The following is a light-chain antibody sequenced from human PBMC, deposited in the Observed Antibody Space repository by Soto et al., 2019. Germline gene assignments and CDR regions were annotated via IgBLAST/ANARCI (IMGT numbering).Light chain of an antibody. V-gene: IGKV3-20*01. CDR3: QQYGSSPRT. CDR2: GAS. Sequence: EIVLTQSPGTLSLSPGERATLSCRARQSVSSNYLGWYQQKPGQAPRLLIYGASSRATGIPDRFSGSGSGTEFTLTISRLEPEDFAVYYCQQYGSSPRTFGQGPKVEIK. J-gene: IGKJ1*01. CDR1: QSVSSNY.